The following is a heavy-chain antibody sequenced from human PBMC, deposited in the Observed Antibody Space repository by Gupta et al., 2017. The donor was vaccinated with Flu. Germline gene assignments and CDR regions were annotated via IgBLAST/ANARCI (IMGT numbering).Heavy chain of an antibody. CDR1: D. CDR2: IWYDGSGT. D-gene: IGHD3-22*01. Sequence: DMHWVRQAPGRGLEWVAAIWYDGSGTDYADDVKGRFTISRDNSKNTLYLDMDSLRAEDTAVYYCARDTPHYFDTNGYYTFDCGRGTLVTVSS. J-gene: IGHJ4*02. V-gene: IGHV3-33*01. CDR3: ARDTPHYFDTNGYYTFD.